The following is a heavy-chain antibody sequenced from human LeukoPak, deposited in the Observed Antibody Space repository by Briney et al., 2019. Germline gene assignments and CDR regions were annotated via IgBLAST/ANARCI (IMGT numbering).Heavy chain of an antibody. CDR2: ISSSSSTI. CDR3: ARVGAVAGPLHIDY. CDR1: GFTFSSYS. V-gene: IGHV3-48*01. Sequence: PGGSLRLSCAASGFTFSSYSMTWVRQAPGKGLERVSYISSSSSTIYYADSVKGRFTISRDNAKNSLYLQMNSLRAEDTAVYYCARVGAVAGPLHIDYWGQGTLVTVSS. D-gene: IGHD6-19*01. J-gene: IGHJ4*02.